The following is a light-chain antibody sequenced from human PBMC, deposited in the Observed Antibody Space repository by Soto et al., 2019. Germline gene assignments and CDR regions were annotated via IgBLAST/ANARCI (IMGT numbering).Light chain of an antibody. CDR3: QQFSSYPLT. V-gene: IGKV3-11*01. CDR1: QSVGKY. CDR2: DVS. Sequence: IVLTQSPATLSLSPGERATLSCRASQSVGKYLAWYQQKPGQAPRLLIYDVSNRATGIPARFSGSGSGTDFSLTLSSLDPEDFAVYYCQQFSSYPLTFGGWTKVEIK. J-gene: IGKJ4*01.